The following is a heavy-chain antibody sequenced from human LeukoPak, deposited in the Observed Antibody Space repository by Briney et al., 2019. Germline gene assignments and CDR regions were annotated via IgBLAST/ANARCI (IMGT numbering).Heavy chain of an antibody. CDR1: GFTFSNYD. V-gene: IGHV3-13*05. D-gene: IGHD5-24*01. CDR2: IGTAGDP. J-gene: IGHJ6*02. Sequence: SGGSLRLSCAASGFTFSNYDMHWVRQVTGKGLEWVSSIGTAGDPYYADSVKGRFTISRENGKNYLNLQMNSLRAGDTAVYYCTGGDPHGYGMDVWGQGTTVTVSS. CDR3: TGGDPHGYGMDV.